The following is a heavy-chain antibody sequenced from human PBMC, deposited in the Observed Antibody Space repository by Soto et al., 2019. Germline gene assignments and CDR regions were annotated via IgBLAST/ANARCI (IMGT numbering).Heavy chain of an antibody. V-gene: IGHV4-34*02. CDR3: ARREPMVRAVPLVRRRASIEGFEI. CDR1: GGSFNYYY. Sequence: QVQLQQWGAGLLKPSETLSLTCAVYGGSFNYYYWSWIRQPPGKGLEWIGEINHSGSTTYNPSLKSRMTMSVDTSKNQFSLRLRSVTAAVTALYYCARREPMVRAVPLVRRRASIEGFEIWGKGTMVVVSS. CDR2: INHSGST. D-gene: IGHD3-10*01. J-gene: IGHJ3*02.